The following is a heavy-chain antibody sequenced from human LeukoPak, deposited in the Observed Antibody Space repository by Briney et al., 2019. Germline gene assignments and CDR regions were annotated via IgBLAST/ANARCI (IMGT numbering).Heavy chain of an antibody. CDR1: GFTFSSYA. CDR2: ISGSGGST. J-gene: IGHJ4*02. V-gene: IGHV3-23*01. D-gene: IGHD3-10*01. CDR3: AKDSDYYGSGQYYFDY. Sequence: GGSLRLSCAASGFTFSSYAMSWVRQAPGKGLEWVSAISGSGGSTYYADSVKGRFTISGDNSKNTLYLQMNSLRAEDTAVYYCAKDSDYYGSGQYYFDYWGQGTLVTVSS.